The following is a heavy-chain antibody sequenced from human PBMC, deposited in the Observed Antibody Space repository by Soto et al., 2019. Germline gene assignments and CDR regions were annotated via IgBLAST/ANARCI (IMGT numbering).Heavy chain of an antibody. Sequence: SETLSLTCTVSGGSISSSSYYWGWIRQPPGKGLEWIGSIYYSGSTYYNPSLKSRVTISVDTSKNQFSLKLSSVTAADTAVYYCARIGTTGAFDIWGQGTMVTV. J-gene: IGHJ3*02. CDR3: ARIGTTGAFDI. D-gene: IGHD1-7*01. CDR1: GGSISSSSYY. V-gene: IGHV4-39*01. CDR2: IYYSGST.